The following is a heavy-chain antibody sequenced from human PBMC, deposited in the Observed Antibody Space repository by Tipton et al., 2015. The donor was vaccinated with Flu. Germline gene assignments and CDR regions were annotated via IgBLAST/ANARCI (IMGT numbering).Heavy chain of an antibody. D-gene: IGHD5-12*01. CDR1: GGSISSSSYY. Sequence: TLSLTCTVSGGSISSSSYYWGWIRQPPGKGLEWIGSIYYSGSTYYNPSLKSRVTISVDTSKNQFPLKLSSVTAADTAVYYCARDGHSGYDYPYYYYYMDVWGKGTTVTVSS. CDR2: IYYSGST. V-gene: IGHV4-39*06. CDR3: ARDGHSGYDYPYYYYYMDV. J-gene: IGHJ6*03.